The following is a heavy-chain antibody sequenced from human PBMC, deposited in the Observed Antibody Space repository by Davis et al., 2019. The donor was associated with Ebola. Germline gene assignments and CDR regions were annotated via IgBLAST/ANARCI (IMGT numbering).Heavy chain of an antibody. V-gene: IGHV4-34*01. CDR3: ARGLYGRRLRF. Sequence: SETLSLTCAVYGGSFSAYYWTWIRQSPGKGLEWIGEVNQSGGASYNPSLTSRVTISVDSSTNHLSLRLTSVTAADTGVYYCARGLYGRRLRFWGQGTLVTVSS. CDR1: GGSFSAYY. D-gene: IGHD3-10*01. CDR2: VNQSGGA. J-gene: IGHJ4*02.